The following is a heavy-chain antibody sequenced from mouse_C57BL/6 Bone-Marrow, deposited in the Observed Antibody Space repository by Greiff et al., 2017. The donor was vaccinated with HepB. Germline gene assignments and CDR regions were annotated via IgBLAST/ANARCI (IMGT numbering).Heavy chain of an antibody. V-gene: IGHV1-39*01. CDR3: AWGDY. Sequence: VQLHHSGPELVNPVSSVKISCKASGYSFTDYNMNWVKHINLTILEWIGVINPNYGTTSYNQKFKGKATLTVDQSSSTAYMQLNSLTSEDSAVYYCAWGDYWGQGTTLTVSS. CDR2: INPNYGTT. CDR1: GYSFTDYN. J-gene: IGHJ2*01.